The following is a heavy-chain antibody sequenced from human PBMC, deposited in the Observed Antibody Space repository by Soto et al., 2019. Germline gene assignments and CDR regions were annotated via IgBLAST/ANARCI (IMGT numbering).Heavy chain of an antibody. CDR1: GFTFSSYA. Sequence: GGSLRLSCAASGFTFSSYAMSWVRQAPGKGLEWVSTMSGSGDSTYYADSVKGRFTISRDNSKNTLYLQMNSLRAEDTAVYYCAKEYADYILYFYSGVDVWGQGTTVTVSS. D-gene: IGHD4-17*01. CDR2: MSGSGDST. J-gene: IGHJ6*02. V-gene: IGHV3-23*01. CDR3: AKEYADYILYFYSGVDV.